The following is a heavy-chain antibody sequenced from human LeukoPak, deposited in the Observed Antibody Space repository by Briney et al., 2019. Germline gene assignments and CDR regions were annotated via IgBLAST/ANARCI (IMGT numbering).Heavy chain of an antibody. Sequence: ASVKVSCKASGYTFTSYGISWVRQAPGQGLEWMGWISAYNGNTNYAQKLQGRVTMTTDTSTSTAYMEPRSLRSDDTAVYYCARGPEPPSPYYDFWSGYYTGVGDFDYWGQGTLVTVSS. CDR1: GYTFTSYG. J-gene: IGHJ4*02. CDR2: ISAYNGNT. V-gene: IGHV1-18*01. CDR3: ARGPEPPSPYYDFWSGYYTGVGDFDY. D-gene: IGHD3-3*01.